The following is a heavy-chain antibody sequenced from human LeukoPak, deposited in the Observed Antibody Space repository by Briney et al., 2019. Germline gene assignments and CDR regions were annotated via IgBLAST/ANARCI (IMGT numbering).Heavy chain of an antibody. V-gene: IGHV4-4*07. D-gene: IGHD3-16*01. CDR1: GGSISSYF. J-gene: IGHJ4*02. Sequence: PSETLSLTCTVSGGSISSYFWSWIRQPAGKGLEWIGKIYGGGSTTYNPSPNYNPSLKSRVTMSVDTSNNEFSLSLTSVTAADTAVYYCARGLGWGSPVAYWGQGILVTVSS. CDR3: ARGLGWGSPVAY. CDR2: IYGGGSTTYNPSP.